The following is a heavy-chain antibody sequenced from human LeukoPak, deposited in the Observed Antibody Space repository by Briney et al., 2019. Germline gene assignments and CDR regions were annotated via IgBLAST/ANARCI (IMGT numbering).Heavy chain of an antibody. CDR3: TRIGYSSSWFDY. CDR2: IRSKANSYAT. CDR1: GFTFSGSA. J-gene: IGHJ4*02. V-gene: IGHV3-73*01. D-gene: IGHD6-13*01. Sequence: GGSLRLSCAASGFTFSGSAMHWVRQASGKGLEWVGRIRSKANSYATAYAASVKGRFTISRDDSKNTAYLQMNSLKTEDTAAYYCTRIGYSSSWFDYWGQGTLVTVSS.